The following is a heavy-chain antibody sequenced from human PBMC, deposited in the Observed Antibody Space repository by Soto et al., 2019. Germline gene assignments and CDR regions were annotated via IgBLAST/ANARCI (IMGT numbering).Heavy chain of an antibody. J-gene: IGHJ4*02. D-gene: IGHD3-10*01. CDR2: ISYDGSNK. CDR3: AKETDYYGSGSYWDY. Sequence: LRLSCAASGFTFSSYGMHWVRQAPGKGLEWVAVISYDGSNKYYADSVKGRFTISRDNSKNTLYLQMNSLRAEDTAVYYCAKETDYYGSGSYWDYWGQGTLVTVSS. CDR1: GFTFSSYG. V-gene: IGHV3-30*18.